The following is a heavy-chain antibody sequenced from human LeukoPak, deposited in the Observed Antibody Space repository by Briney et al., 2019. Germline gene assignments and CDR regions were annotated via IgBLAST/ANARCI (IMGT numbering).Heavy chain of an antibody. CDR1: GYIFTNYW. J-gene: IGHJ4*02. D-gene: IGHD6-19*01. V-gene: IGHV5-51*01. CDR2: IFPGDSDT. Sequence: PGASLQISCEGSGYIFTNYWIGWGRQLPGKGLEWMGIIFPGDSDTRYSPSFQGQVTISADKSISTAYLQWSSLKASDTAMYYCARHAAVTGSFDFWGQGTLVTVSS. CDR3: ARHAAVTGSFDF.